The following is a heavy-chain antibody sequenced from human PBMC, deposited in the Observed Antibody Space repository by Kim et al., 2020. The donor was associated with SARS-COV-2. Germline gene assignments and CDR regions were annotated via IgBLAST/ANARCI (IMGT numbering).Heavy chain of an antibody. Sequence: SLKARLTHSRNKSQNTLYLRVNSLRAEDTAVYYCAKGAILTGYLFDYWGQGTLVTVSS. V-gene: IGHV3-23*01. D-gene: IGHD3-9*01. CDR3: AKGAILTGYLFDY. J-gene: IGHJ4*02.